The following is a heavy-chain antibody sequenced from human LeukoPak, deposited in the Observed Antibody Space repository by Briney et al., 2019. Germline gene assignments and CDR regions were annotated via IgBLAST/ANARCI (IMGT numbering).Heavy chain of an antibody. V-gene: IGHV3-7*01. CDR3: ARGMGGWLFRVFDY. CDR1: GFTFSSYW. J-gene: IGHJ4*02. D-gene: IGHD3-9*01. CDR2: IKQDGSEK. Sequence: PGGSLRLSCAASGFTFSSYWMSWVRQAPGKGLEWVANIKQDGSEKYYVDSVKGRFTISRDNAKNTLYLQMNSLRAEDTAVYYCARGMGGWLFRVFDYWGQGTLVTVSS.